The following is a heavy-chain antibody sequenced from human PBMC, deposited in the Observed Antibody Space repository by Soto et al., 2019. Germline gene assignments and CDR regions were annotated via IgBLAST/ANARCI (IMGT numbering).Heavy chain of an antibody. V-gene: IGHV1-8*01. Sequence: QVQLVQSGAEVKKPGASVKVSCKASGYTFTSYEINWVRQATGQGLEWMGWMNPNSGDTGYAQKFQGRVTMTRNTSIGTAYMELSSLRSEDTAVDYCARGELLWFGELLRWGQGTLVTVSS. CDR2: MNPNSGDT. CDR3: ARGELLWFGELLR. D-gene: IGHD3-10*01. CDR1: GYTFTSYE. J-gene: IGHJ4*02.